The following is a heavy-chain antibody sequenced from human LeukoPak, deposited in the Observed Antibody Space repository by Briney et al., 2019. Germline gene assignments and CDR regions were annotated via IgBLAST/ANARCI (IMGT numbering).Heavy chain of an antibody. CDR1: GYTFTSYD. D-gene: IGHD3-3*01. V-gene: IGHV1-8*01. J-gene: IGHJ6*02. CDR3: ARGPKYYDFWSGYDYYYYYGMDV. Sequence: ASVKVSCKASGYTFTSYDINWVRQATGQGLEWMGWMNPNSGNTGYAQKFQGRVTMTRNTSISTAYMELSSLRSEDTAVYYCARGPKYYDFWSGYDYYYYYGMDVWGQGTTVTVSS. CDR2: MNPNSGNT.